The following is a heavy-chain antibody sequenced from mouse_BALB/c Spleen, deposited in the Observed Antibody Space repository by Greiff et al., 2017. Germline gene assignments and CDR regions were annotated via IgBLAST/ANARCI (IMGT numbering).Heavy chain of an antibody. D-gene: IGHD1-1*01. J-gene: IGHJ1*01. V-gene: IGHV2-9*02. CDR3: AREDYYGSSYWYFDV. Sequence: VHLVESGPGLVAPSQSLSITCTVSGFSLTSYGVHWVRQPPGKGLEWLGVIWAGGSTNYNSALMSRLSISKDNSKSQVFLKMNSLQTDDTAMYYCAREDYYGSSYWYFDVWGAGTTVTVSS. CDR1: GFSLTSYG. CDR2: IWAGGST.